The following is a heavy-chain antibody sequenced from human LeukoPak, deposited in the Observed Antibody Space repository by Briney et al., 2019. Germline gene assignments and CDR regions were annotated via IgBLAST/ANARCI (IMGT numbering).Heavy chain of an antibody. J-gene: IGHJ3*02. CDR2: ISWDSGRI. D-gene: IGHD3-10*01. CDR3: AKDLRSANDGFDI. V-gene: IGHV3-9*01. CDR1: GFTFDDYA. Sequence: GGSLRLSCAASGFTFDDYAMHWVRQAPGKGLEWVSGISWDSGRIGYADSVKGRFTISRDNAKNSLYLQMNSLRVEDTALYYCAKDLRSANDGFDIWGQGTKVTVSS.